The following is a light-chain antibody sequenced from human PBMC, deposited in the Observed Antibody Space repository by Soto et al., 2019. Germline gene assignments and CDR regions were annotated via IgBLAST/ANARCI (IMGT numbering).Light chain of an antibody. J-gene: IGKJ4*01. CDR1: QSVSSSY. Sequence: EMGLTKSPCTLSFSPGERATLACRASQSVSSSYLAWYQHKPGEAPRLLIYGASSRDTSIPDRFSGSGSGTDFTLTISRLEPEGFAVYYCQQYGSSPLTFGGGTKVEIK. CDR2: GAS. V-gene: IGKV3-20*01. CDR3: QQYGSSPLT.